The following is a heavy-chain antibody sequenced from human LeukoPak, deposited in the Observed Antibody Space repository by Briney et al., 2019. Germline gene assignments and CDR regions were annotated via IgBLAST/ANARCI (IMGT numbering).Heavy chain of an antibody. CDR3: ARERYSSSWYFARYYYYYYGMDV. D-gene: IGHD6-13*01. V-gene: IGHV1-18*01. J-gene: IGHJ6*02. CDR1: GYTFTSYG. Sequence: ASVKVSCTASGYTFTSYGISWVRQAPGQGLEWMGWVSAYNGNTNYAQKLQGRVTMTTDTSTSTAYMELRSLRSDDTAVYYCARERYSSSWYFARYYYYYYGMDVWGQGTTVTVSS. CDR2: VSAYNGNT.